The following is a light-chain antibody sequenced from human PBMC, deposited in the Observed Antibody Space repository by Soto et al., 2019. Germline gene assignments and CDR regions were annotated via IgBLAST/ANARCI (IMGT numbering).Light chain of an antibody. V-gene: IGKV3-20*01. CDR3: QQYGSWT. J-gene: IGKJ1*01. Sequence: EIVLTQSPGTLSVSPGERATLSCRASQTISSNYLAWYQQKPGQAPSLLIYGTSSRATGIPDRFSGSGSGTDFTLTISSLDPEDSVIYYCQQYGSWTFGQGTKVEIK. CDR1: QTISSNY. CDR2: GTS.